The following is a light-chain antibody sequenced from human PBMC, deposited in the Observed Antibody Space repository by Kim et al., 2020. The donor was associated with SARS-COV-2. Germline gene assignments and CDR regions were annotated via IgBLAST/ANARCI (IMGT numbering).Light chain of an antibody. CDR3: QQYDSSPVT. CDR2: GAS. J-gene: IGKJ1*01. V-gene: IGKV3-20*01. Sequence: PGERATLSCRTSQSISSSHLAWYQQKPGQAPRLLIYGASSRASGIADRFSGSGSGADFTLTISRLEPEDFAVYYCQQYDSSPVTFGQGTKVDIK. CDR1: QSISSSH.